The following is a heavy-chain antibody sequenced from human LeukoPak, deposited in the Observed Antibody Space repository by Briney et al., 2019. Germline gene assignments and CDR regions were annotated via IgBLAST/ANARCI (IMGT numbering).Heavy chain of an antibody. Sequence: GGSLRLSCAASGFTFSSYSMNWVRQAPGKGLEWVSSISSSSSYIYYADSVKGRFTISRDNAKNSLYLQMNSLRAEDTAVYYCARDKGRSNYYDSSGYELWGQGTLVTVSS. CDR1: GFTFSSYS. V-gene: IGHV3-21*01. CDR2: ISSSSSYI. D-gene: IGHD3-22*01. CDR3: ARDKGRSNYYDSSGYEL. J-gene: IGHJ4*02.